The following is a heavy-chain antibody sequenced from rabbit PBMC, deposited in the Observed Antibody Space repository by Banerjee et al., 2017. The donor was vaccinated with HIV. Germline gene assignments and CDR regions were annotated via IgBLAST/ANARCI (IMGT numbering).Heavy chain of an antibody. CDR2: IYAGSSGST. V-gene: IGHV1S40*01. Sequence: QSLEESGGDLVKPGASLTLTCTASGFSFSSSYWIWWVRQAPGKGLEWIGCIYAGSSGSTYYASWAKGRFTISKTSSTTVTLQMTSLTAADTATYFCASFAASYGSNLWGQGTLVTVS. CDR1: GFSFSSSYW. J-gene: IGHJ4*01. CDR3: ASFAASYGSNL. D-gene: IGHD6-1*01.